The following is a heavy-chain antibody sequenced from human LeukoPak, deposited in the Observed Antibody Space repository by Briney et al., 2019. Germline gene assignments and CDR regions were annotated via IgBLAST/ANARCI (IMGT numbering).Heavy chain of an antibody. V-gene: IGHV3-11*06. J-gene: IGHJ4*02. Sequence: GGSLRLSCAASGFTFSDYYMSWIRQAPGKGLEWIPYISNSHTYSNYADSVKGRFTISRDNAKNSLYLQMNSLRAEDTAVYYCAKDPQWGYYGSGSPDYWGQGTLVTVSS. CDR3: AKDPQWGYYGSGSPDY. CDR2: ISNSHTYS. CDR1: GFTFSDYY. D-gene: IGHD3-10*01.